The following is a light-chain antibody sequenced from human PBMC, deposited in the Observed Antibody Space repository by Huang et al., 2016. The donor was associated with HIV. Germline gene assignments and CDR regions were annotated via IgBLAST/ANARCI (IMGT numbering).Light chain of an antibody. CDR3: MQVLQTPRT. CDR2: LCS. J-gene: IGKJ1*01. V-gene: IGKV2-28*01. CDR1: QSLIHSNGNND. Sequence: DIVMTQSPLSLPVTPGEPASISCRSSQSLIHSNGNNDLDWYLQKPGQSPQLLIYLCSNRASGVPDRFSGGGSGTYFTLNISRVEAEDVGIYYCMQVLQTPRTFGQGTKVEI.